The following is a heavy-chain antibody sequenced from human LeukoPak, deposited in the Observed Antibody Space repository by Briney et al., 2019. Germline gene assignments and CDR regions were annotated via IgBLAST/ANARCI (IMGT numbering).Heavy chain of an antibody. CDR2: ISYDGSNK. J-gene: IGHJ4*02. Sequence: PGRSLRLSCAASGFTFSSYAMHWVRQAPGKGLEWVAVISYDGSNKYYADSVKGRFTISRDNSKSTLYLQMNSLRAEDTAVYYCARDNYFDYWGQGTLVTVSS. CDR1: GFTFSSYA. V-gene: IGHV3-30-3*01. CDR3: ARDNYFDY.